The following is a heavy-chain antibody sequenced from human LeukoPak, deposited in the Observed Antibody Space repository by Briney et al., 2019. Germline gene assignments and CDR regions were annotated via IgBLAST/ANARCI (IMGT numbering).Heavy chain of an antibody. CDR3: ATRATVPSQYYYYMDV. Sequence: SVKVSCKASGGTLSRYAISWVRQAPGQGLEWMGGIIASFGTANYTQKFQGRVTISADESSGTAYMELSSLRSEDTAVYYCATRATVPSQYYYYMDVWGKGTTVTISS. CDR2: IIASFGTA. CDR1: GGTLSRYA. D-gene: IGHD4-17*01. V-gene: IGHV1-69*13. J-gene: IGHJ6*03.